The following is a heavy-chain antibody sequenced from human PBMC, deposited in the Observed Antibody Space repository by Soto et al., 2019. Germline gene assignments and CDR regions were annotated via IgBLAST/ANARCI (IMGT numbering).Heavy chain of an antibody. J-gene: IGHJ4*02. D-gene: IGHD5-18*01. CDR3: ARDSNSPHPRYSYGSWLDY. V-gene: IGHV3-30-3*01. CDR2: ISYDGSNK. Sequence: GGSLRLSCAASGFTFSSYAMHWVRQAPGKGLEWVAVISYDGSNKYYADSVKGRFTISRDNSKNTLYLQMNSLRAEDTAVYYCARDSNSPHPRYSYGSWLDYWGQGTLVTVSS. CDR1: GFTFSSYA.